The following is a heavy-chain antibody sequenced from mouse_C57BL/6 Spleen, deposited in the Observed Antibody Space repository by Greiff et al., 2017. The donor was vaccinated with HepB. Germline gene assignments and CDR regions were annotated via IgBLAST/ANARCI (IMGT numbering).Heavy chain of an antibody. D-gene: IGHD1-1*01. V-gene: IGHV1-69*01. J-gene: IGHJ2*01. CDR2: IDPSDSYT. Sequence: QVQLKQPGAELVMPGASVKLSCKASGYTFTSYWMHWVKQRPGQGLEWIGEIDPSDSYTNYNQKFKGKSTLTVDKSSSTAYMQLSSLTSEDSAVYYCARGTVVAEDYWGQGTTLTVSS. CDR3: ARGTVVAEDY. CDR1: GYTFTSYW.